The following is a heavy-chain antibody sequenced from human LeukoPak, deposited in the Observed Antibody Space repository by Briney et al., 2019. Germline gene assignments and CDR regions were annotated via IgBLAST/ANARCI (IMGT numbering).Heavy chain of an antibody. J-gene: IGHJ4*02. CDR2: IWYGGSNK. CDR3: AKDRGYDFWSGIGY. Sequence: PGGSLRLSCAASGFTFSSYGMHWVRQAPGKGLEWVAVIWYGGSNKYYADSVKGRFTISRDNSKNTLYLQMNSLRAEDTAVYYCAKDRGYDFWSGIGYWGQGTLVTVSS. V-gene: IGHV3-30*02. CDR1: GFTFSSYG. D-gene: IGHD3-3*01.